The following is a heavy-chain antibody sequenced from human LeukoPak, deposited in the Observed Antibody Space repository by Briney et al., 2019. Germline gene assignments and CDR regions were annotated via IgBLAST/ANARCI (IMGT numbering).Heavy chain of an antibody. Sequence: PSETLSLTCTVSGGSISSGSYYWSWIRQPAGKGLEWIGRIYTSGSTNYNPSLKSRVTISVDTSKNQFSLKLHSLTAADTAVYFCARSGTYVYSSTHDFWGQGTLITVSS. CDR2: IYTSGST. V-gene: IGHV4-61*02. J-gene: IGHJ4*02. CDR3: ARSGTYVYSSTHDF. D-gene: IGHD2-2*01. CDR1: GGSISSGSYY.